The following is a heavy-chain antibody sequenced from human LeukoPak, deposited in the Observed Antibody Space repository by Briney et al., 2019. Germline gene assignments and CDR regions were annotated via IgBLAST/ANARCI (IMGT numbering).Heavy chain of an antibody. CDR2: INWNSDSI. CDR3: AINGGGDSGYGNFDY. J-gene: IGHJ4*02. D-gene: IGHD5-12*01. V-gene: IGHV3-9*01. CDR1: GFTFDDYA. Sequence: GGSLRLSCAVSGFTFDDYAMHWVRQVPGKGLEWVSGINWNSDSIGYADSVKGRFTTSRGNAKNSLYLQMNSLRAEDTAFYYCAINGGGDSGYGNFDYWGQGTLVTVSS.